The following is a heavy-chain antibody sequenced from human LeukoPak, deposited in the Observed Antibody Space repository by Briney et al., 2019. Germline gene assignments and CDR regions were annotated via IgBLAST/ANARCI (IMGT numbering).Heavy chain of an antibody. Sequence: SETLSLTCAVYGGSFSGYYWSWIRQPPGKGLEWIGEINHSGSTNYNPSLKSRVTISVDTSKNQFSLKLSSVTAADTAVYYCARTVPYDYVWGSYRYLGGNYFDYWGQGTLVTVSS. D-gene: IGHD3-16*02. CDR1: GGSFSGYY. CDR2: INHSGST. V-gene: IGHV4-34*01. CDR3: ARTVPYDYVWGSYRYLGGNYFDY. J-gene: IGHJ4*02.